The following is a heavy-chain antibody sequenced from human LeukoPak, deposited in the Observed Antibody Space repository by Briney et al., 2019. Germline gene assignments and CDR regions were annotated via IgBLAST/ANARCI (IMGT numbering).Heavy chain of an antibody. Sequence: GGSLRLSCAASGFTFSESWMTWVRQVPGQGLEWVAHINHEGGAIQYVDSVKGRFTISRDNAKGSVFLQMNGLRAEDTAIYHCATYINWVAGDVWGQGTTVIVSS. J-gene: IGHJ6*02. D-gene: IGHD1-1*01. V-gene: IGHV3-7*01. CDR3: ATYINWVAGDV. CDR2: INHEGGAI. CDR1: GFTFSESW.